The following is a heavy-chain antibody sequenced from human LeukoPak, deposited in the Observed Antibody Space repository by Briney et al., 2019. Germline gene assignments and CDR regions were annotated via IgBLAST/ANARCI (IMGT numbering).Heavy chain of an antibody. CDR2: ISGGGGST. Sequence: GGTLRLSCAASGFTFSSYGMSWVRQAPGKGLEWVSAISGGGGSTYYADSVKGRFTISRDNSKNTLYLQMNSLRAEDTAFYYCAKGSAQYYFVSWGQGNLVTVSS. CDR1: GFTFSSYG. D-gene: IGHD3-10*01. J-gene: IGHJ4*02. CDR3: AKGSAQYYFVS. V-gene: IGHV3-23*01.